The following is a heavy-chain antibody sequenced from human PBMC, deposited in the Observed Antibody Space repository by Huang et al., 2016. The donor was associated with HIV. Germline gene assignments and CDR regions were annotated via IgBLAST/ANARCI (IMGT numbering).Heavy chain of an antibody. CDR2: LSKDGRDK. CDR1: GFVLNNYV. CDR3: AREDGSSGDCGYFGP. V-gene: IGHV3-30*03. J-gene: IGHJ4*02. Sequence: QVQLVESGGGVVQPGRSLRLSCGASGFVLNNYVLPWVRQTQGRGLGWLAGLSKDGRDKPYAESVKGRFTISKDNSKNTLYWEMDSLTPEDTGVYYWAREDGSSGDCGYFGPWGQGAQGTVAT. D-gene: IGHD3-22*01.